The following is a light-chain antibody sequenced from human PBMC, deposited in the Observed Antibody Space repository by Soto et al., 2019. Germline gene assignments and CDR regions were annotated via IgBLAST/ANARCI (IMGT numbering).Light chain of an antibody. CDR3: LQHNSYSWT. CDR1: HDIKHD. V-gene: IGKV1-17*01. J-gene: IGKJ1*01. CDR2: AES. Sequence: DIQMTQSPSSLSASVGDRVTITCRASHDIKHDLDWYQQKPGKGPKRLIYAESSLQSGVPLRFSGSGSGTEFTLTISSLQSAGFANDYCLQHNSYSWTFGQVTKVEIK.